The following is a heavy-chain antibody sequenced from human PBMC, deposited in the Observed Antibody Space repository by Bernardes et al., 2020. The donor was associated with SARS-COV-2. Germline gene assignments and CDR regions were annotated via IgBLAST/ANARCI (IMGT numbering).Heavy chain of an antibody. CDR3: AKGGGWLYYFDY. CDR1: GFTFSTFA. V-gene: IGHV3-23*01. Sequence: LRLSCAASGFTFSTFAMSWVRQAPGKGLEWVSAISGSGDDTYYADSVKGRLTVSRDNSKNTIYLRMNSLRAEDTAVYYCAKGGGWLYYFDYWGQGTLVTVSS. D-gene: IGHD6-19*01. J-gene: IGHJ4*02. CDR2: ISGSGDDT.